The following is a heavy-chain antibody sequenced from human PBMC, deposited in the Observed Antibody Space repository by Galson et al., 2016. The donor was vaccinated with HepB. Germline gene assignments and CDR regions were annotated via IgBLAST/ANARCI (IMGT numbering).Heavy chain of an antibody. D-gene: IGHD3-9*01. Sequence: SVKVSCKAFGYTFTSSDINWVRQATGQGLEWMGWINPKSGNTGYAQKFQGRVTMSRNTSITTAYMELSSLSSEDTAVYFCARGSGPLRYKKYSGMDVWGQGTTVTVSS. CDR3: ARGSGPLRYKKYSGMDV. CDR2: INPKSGNT. V-gene: IGHV1-8*01. J-gene: IGHJ6*02. CDR1: GYTFTSSD.